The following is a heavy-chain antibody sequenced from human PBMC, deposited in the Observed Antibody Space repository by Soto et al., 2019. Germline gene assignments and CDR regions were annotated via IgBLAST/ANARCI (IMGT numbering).Heavy chain of an antibody. CDR3: ARARWALLCFDY. Sequence: ASMKVSCKGSGYTFTSYAMHWVRQAPGQRLEWMGWINAGNGNTKYSQKFQGRVTITRDTSASTAYMELSSLRSEDTAVYYCARARWALLCFDYWGQGTLVTVSS. CDR1: GYTFTSYA. D-gene: IGHD1-26*01. CDR2: INAGNGNT. J-gene: IGHJ4*02. V-gene: IGHV1-3*01.